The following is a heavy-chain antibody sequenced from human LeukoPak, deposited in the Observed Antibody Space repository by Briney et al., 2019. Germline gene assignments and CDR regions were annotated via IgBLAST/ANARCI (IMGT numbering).Heavy chain of an antibody. V-gene: IGHV3-30-3*01. Sequence: TGGSLRLSCAASGFTFSSYAMHWVRQAPGKGLEWVAVISDDGSNKYYADSVKGRFTISRDNSKNTLYLQMNSLRTEDTAVYYCAKDLGIAARRGDAFDIWGQGTMVTVSS. J-gene: IGHJ3*02. D-gene: IGHD6-6*01. CDR1: GFTFSSYA. CDR2: ISDDGSNK. CDR3: AKDLGIAARRGDAFDI.